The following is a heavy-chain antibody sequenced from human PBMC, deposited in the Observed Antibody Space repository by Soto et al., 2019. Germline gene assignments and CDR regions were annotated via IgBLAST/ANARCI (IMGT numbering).Heavy chain of an antibody. D-gene: IGHD6-6*01. J-gene: IGHJ6*03. V-gene: IGHV1-8*01. CDR1: GYTFTSYD. CDR3: AGGPRAARVPDYYYYYYMDV. CDR2: MNPNSGNT. Sequence: ASVKVSCKASGYTFTSYDINWVRQATGQGLEWMGWMNPNSGNTGYAQKFQGRVTMTRNTSISTAYMELSSLRSEDTAVYYCAGGPRAARVPDYYYYYYMDVWGKGTTVTVSS.